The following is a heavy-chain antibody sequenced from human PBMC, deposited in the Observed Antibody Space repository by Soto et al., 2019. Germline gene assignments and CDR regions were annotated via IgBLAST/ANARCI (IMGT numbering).Heavy chain of an antibody. V-gene: IGHV3-23*01. CDR2: ISGSGADT. CDR1: GCIFSNYA. D-gene: IGHD2-15*01. CDR3: AKDTGRGGGSVFDC. Sequence: PGGSLRRTCVPSGCIFSNYAMTWVRQVRGGGLECVSAISGSGADTYYTESVKGMFTISRDNFKNTLFLQMNSLRAEDTAVYYCAKDTGRGGGSVFDCWGQGTLVTVS. J-gene: IGHJ4*02.